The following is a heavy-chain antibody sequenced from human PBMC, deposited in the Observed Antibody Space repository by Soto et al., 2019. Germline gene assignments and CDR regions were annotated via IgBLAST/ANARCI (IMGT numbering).Heavy chain of an antibody. CDR3: VRYNGPSATGMYA. CDR2: IFYSGST. V-gene: IGHV4-59*01. CDR1: GGSISSYY. J-gene: IGHJ6*02. D-gene: IGHD3-10*01. Sequence: SETLSLTCTVSGGSISSYYRIWIRQSPGKGLGWIGYIFYSGSTKYNPSLKSRVTISVDTSKTHFSLNLSSVTAADTAVYYCVRYNGPSATGMYAWALGTAVPVSS.